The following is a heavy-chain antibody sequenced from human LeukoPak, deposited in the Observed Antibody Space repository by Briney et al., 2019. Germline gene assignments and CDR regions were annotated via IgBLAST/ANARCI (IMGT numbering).Heavy chain of an antibody. CDR1: GFTFDDYA. V-gene: IGHV3-9*01. D-gene: IGHD6-13*01. J-gene: IGHJ4*02. CDR3: AKDIYSSNWYYFDS. CDR2: ISWNSGSI. Sequence: PGGSLRLSCAASGFTFDDYAMHWVRQAPGKGLEWVSGISWNSGSIGYADSVRGRFTISRDNAKNSLYLQMNSLRPEDTALYYCAKDIYSSNWYYFDSWGQGTLVTVSS.